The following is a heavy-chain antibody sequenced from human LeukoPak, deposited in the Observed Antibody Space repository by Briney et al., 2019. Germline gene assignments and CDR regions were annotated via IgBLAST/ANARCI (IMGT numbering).Heavy chain of an antibody. J-gene: IGHJ5*02. CDR2: IYYSGST. CDR3: ARGRVVVPAAVGRGRRNWFDP. V-gene: IGHV4-39*07. Sequence: SETLSLTCTVSGGSISSSSYYWGWIRQPPGKGLEWIGSIYYSGSTNYNPSLKSRVTISVDTSKNQFSLKLSSVTAADTAVYYCARGRVVVPAAVGRGRRNWFDPWGQGTLVTVSS. CDR1: GGSISSSSYY. D-gene: IGHD2-2*01.